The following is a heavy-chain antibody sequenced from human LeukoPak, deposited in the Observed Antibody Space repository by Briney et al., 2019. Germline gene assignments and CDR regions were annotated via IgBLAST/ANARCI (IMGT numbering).Heavy chain of an antibody. CDR1: GDSIRSSSYH. CDR3: ARSRIAVAGPDAFDI. CDR2: IYYSGST. J-gene: IGHJ3*02. V-gene: IGHV4-39*07. Sequence: SETLSLTCTVSGDSIRSSSYHWGWIRQPPGRGLEWIGSIYYSGSTYNNRSLKRRLTISIDTSKNQFSLRLSSVTAADTAVYYCARSRIAVAGPDAFDIWGQGTMVTVSS. D-gene: IGHD6-19*01.